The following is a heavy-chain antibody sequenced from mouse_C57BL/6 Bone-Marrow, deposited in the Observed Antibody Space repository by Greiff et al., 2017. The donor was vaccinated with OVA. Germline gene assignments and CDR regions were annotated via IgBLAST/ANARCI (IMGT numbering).Heavy chain of an antibody. J-gene: IGHJ1*03. CDR2: INPSNGGT. CDR3: ASPPLGRGPCYFDV. V-gene: IGHV1-53*01. CDR1: GYTFTSYW. D-gene: IGHD4-1*01. Sequence: VQLQQPGTELVKPGASVKLSCKASGYTFTSYWMHWVKQRPGQGLEWIGNINPSNGGTNYNEKFKSKATLTVDKSSSTAYMQLSSLTSEDSAVYYCASPPLGRGPCYFDVWGTGTTVTVSS.